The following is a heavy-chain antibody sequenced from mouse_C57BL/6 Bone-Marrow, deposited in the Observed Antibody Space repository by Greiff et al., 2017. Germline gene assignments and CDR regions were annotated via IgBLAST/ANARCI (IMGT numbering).Heavy chain of an antibody. CDR2: ISSGSSTI. CDR3: ARGGFAY. CDR1: GFTFSDYG. V-gene: IGHV5-17*01. J-gene: IGHJ3*01. Sequence: EVKLVESGGGLVKPGGSLKLSCAASGFTFSDYGMHWVRQAPEQGLEWVAYISSGSSTIYYADTVKGRFTLSRDNAKNTLFLQMTSVRSEDTAMYYCARGGFAYWGQGTLVTVSA.